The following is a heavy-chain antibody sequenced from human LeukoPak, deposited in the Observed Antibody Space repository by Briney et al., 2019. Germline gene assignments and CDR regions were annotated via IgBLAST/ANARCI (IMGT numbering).Heavy chain of an antibody. V-gene: IGHV5-51*01. Sequence: GESLKISCQVSGYNFNNSWIGWVRQVPGKGLEWMGIIFPGDSDLRYNPSSQGQVTISADKSINTAYLQWNSLKASDTAMYYCARQGVPSVLIVFDFWGQGTLVTVSS. CDR1: GYNFNNSW. J-gene: IGHJ4*02. CDR3: ARQGVPSVLIVFDF. CDR2: IFPGDSDL. D-gene: IGHD2-2*01.